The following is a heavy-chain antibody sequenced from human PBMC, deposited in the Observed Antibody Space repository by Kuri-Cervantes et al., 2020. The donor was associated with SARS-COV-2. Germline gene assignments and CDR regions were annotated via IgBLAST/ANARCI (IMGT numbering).Heavy chain of an antibody. J-gene: IGHJ6*03. Sequence: GSLRLSCTVSGGSIRSGDYYWSWVRQPPGKGLEWIGSIYYSGSTNYNPSLKSRVTISVDTSKNQFSLKLSSVTAADTAVYYCARATYSSSFYYYMDVWGKGTTVTVSS. CDR3: ARATYSSSFYYYMDV. D-gene: IGHD6-6*01. CDR1: GGSIRSGDYY. CDR2: IYYSGST. V-gene: IGHV4-61*08.